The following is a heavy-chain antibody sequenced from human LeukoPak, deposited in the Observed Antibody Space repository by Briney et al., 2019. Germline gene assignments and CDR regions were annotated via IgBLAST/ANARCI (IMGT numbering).Heavy chain of an antibody. CDR2: ISGSGGST. V-gene: IGHV3-23*01. D-gene: IGHD1-1*01. Sequence: GRSLRLSCAASGFTFDDYAMHWVRQAPGKGLEWVSGISGSGGSTYYTDSVKGRFTISRDNSENTLYLQMNSLRAEDTAVYYCAKVSWSPGTDVWGQGTTVTVSS. J-gene: IGHJ6*02. CDR3: AKVSWSPGTDV. CDR1: GFTFDDYA.